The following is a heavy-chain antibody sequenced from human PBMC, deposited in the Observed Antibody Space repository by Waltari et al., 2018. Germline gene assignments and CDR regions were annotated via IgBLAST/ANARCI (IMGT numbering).Heavy chain of an antibody. J-gene: IGHJ4*02. D-gene: IGHD3-10*01. CDR2: INHSGST. V-gene: IGHV4-34*01. CDR3: ARGPLPRYYGSGGALGY. Sequence: QVQLQQWGAGLLKPSETLSLTCAVYGGSFSGYYWSWIRQPPGKGLEWIGEINHSGSTNYNPALKSRVTRSGDTSKNQFSLKLGSVTAADTAVYYCARGPLPRYYGSGGALGYWGQGTLVTVSS. CDR1: GGSFSGYY.